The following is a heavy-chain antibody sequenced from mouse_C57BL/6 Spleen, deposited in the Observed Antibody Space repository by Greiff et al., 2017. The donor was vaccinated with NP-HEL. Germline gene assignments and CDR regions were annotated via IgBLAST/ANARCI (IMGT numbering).Heavy chain of an antibody. D-gene: IGHD1-1*01. CDR3: ASLYGSSYVWFAY. CDR2: ISSGGSYT. Sequence: EVMLVESGGDLVKPGGSLKLSCAASGFTFSSYGMSWVRQTPDKRLEWVATISSGGSYTYYPDSVKGRFTISRDNAKNTLYLQMSSLKSEDTAMYYCASLYGSSYVWFAYWGQGTLVTVSA. V-gene: IGHV5-6*01. CDR1: GFTFSSYG. J-gene: IGHJ3*01.